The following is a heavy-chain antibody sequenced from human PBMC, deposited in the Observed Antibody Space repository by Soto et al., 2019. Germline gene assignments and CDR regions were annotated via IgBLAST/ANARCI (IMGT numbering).Heavy chain of an antibody. CDR3: ARESEDLTSNFDY. Sequence: GGSLRLSCADSAFSFTRYSMDWVRQAPGKGLEWVSSISSTTNYIYYGDSMKGRFTISRDNAKNSLYLEMNSLRAEDTAVYYCARESEDLTSNFDYWGQGTLVTVSS. CDR1: AFSFTRYS. CDR2: ISSTTNYI. J-gene: IGHJ4*02. V-gene: IGHV3-21*06.